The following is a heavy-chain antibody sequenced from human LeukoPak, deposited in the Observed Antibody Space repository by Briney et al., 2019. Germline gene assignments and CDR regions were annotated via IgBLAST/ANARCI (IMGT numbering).Heavy chain of an antibody. D-gene: IGHD3-10*01. CDR3: ARQLRWFWELRRGGGNWFYP. Sequence: GESLKISCKASGYSFTSYWISWVRPMPGKGLGWMGRIDPGDSDTNYSPSFQGHVTISADKSISTAYLKWNSLKASDTPMYYCARQLRWFWELRRGGGNWFYPWGQGTLVTVSS. V-gene: IGHV5-10-1*01. CDR2: IDPGDSDT. CDR1: GYSFTSYW. J-gene: IGHJ5*02.